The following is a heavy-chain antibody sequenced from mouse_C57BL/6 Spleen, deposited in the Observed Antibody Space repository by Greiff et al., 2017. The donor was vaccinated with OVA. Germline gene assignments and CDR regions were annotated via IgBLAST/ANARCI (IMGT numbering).Heavy chain of an antibody. J-gene: IGHJ4*01. Sequence: EVHLVESGGGLVKPGGSLKLSCAASGFTFSSYAMSWVRQTPEKRLEWVATISDGGSYTYYPDNVKGRFTISRDNAKNNLYLQMRHLKSEATAMYYCARGGFITPSMDYWGQGTSVTVSS. CDR3: ARGGFITPSMDY. D-gene: IGHD1-1*01. CDR1: GFTFSSYA. CDR2: ISDGGSYT. V-gene: IGHV5-4*01.